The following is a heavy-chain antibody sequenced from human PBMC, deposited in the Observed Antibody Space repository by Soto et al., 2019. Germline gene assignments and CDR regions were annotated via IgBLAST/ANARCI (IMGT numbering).Heavy chain of an antibody. V-gene: IGHV3-30-3*01. CDR2: ISYDGSNK. J-gene: IGHJ4*02. CDR1: GFTFSSYA. Sequence: GGSLRLSCAASGFTFSSYAMHWVRQAPGKGLEWVAVISYDGSNKYYADSVKGRFTISRDNSKNTLYLQMNSLRAEDTAVYYCARDKGGYSYGSKIYWGQGTLVTVSS. CDR3: ARDKGGYSYGSKIY. D-gene: IGHD5-18*01.